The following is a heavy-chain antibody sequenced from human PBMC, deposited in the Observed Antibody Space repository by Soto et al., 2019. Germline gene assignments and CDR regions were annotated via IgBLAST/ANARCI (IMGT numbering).Heavy chain of an antibody. CDR2: ISSSSSYI. D-gene: IGHD3-22*01. CDR1: GFTFSSYS. J-gene: IGHJ4*02. Sequence: PWGSLRLSCAASGFTFSSYSMNWVRQAPEKGLEWVSSISSSSSYIYYADSVKGRFTISRDNAKNSLYLQMNSLRAEDTAVYYFASPSFDSSGYYYDSAVDYWGQGTLGTVSS. CDR3: ASPSFDSSGYYYDSAVDY. V-gene: IGHV3-21*01.